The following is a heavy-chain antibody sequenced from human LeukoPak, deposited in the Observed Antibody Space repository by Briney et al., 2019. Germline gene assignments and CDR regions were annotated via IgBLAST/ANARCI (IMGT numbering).Heavy chain of an antibody. Sequence: ASVKVSCKASGYTFTDYYMHWVRQAPGQGFEWXXXXXPNDGDTNYAQKFQGRVTMTRDTSISTAHMEVSRLRSDDTAVYYCARANSLYCSSSTCLFDYWGQGTLVTVSS. J-gene: IGHJ4*02. CDR2: XXPNDGDT. CDR1: GYTFTDYY. V-gene: IGHV1-2*02. D-gene: IGHD2-2*01. CDR3: ARANSLYCSSSTCLFDY.